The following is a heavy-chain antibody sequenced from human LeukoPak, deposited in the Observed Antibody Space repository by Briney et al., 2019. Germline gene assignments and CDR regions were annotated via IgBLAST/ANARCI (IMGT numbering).Heavy chain of an antibody. D-gene: IGHD3-10*01. Sequence: PGGSLRPSCAASGFSFSTQRMHWVRQAPGKGLVWVSYINIDERITGYADSAKGRFTISRDNAKNTLYLQMNSLRAEDTAIYYCFREGGDWGQGTLVTVSS. CDR2: INIDERIT. CDR1: GFSFSTQR. CDR3: FREGGD. J-gene: IGHJ4*02. V-gene: IGHV3-74*01.